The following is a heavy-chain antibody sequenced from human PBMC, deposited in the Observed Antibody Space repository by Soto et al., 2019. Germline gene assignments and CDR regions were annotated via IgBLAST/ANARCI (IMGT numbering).Heavy chain of an antibody. V-gene: IGHV4-34*01. Sequence: QVQLQQWGAGLLTPSETLSLTCAVYGGSFSGYYWSWIRQPPGKGLEWIGEINHSGSTNYNPALKSLVTISVDTSKNQFSLKLSSVTAADTAVYYFARGNDILAGYYMGFDYWGQGTLVTVSS. CDR3: ARGNDILAGYYMGFDY. J-gene: IGHJ4*02. CDR2: INHSGST. CDR1: GGSFSGYY. D-gene: IGHD3-9*01.